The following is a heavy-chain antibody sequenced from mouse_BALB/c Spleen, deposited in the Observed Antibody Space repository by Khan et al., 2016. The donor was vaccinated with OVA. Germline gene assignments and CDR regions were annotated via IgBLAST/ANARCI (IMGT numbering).Heavy chain of an antibody. J-gene: IGHJ2*01. Sequence: EVELVESGGGLVQPGRSQKLSCAASGFTFNSYGMHWVRQAPEKGLEWVAYISGDSNTIYYADTVKGRFTISRDNPKNTLFLQMTSLMSEDTAMYYCATSYFYGYYFDYWAQAPLSQSP. CDR3: ATSYFYGYYFDY. CDR2: ISGDSNTI. CDR1: GFTFNSYG. V-gene: IGHV5-17*02. D-gene: IGHD1-1*01.